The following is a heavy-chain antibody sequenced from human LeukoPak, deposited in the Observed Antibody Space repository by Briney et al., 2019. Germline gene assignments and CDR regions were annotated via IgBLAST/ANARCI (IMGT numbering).Heavy chain of an antibody. V-gene: IGHV1-2*02. Sequence: ASVKVSCKASGYTFTGYYMHWVRQAPGQGLEGMGWINPNSGGTNYAQKFQGRVTMTRDTSISTAYMELSRLRSDDTAVYYCARGIRGQDYYYYYYMDVWGKGTTVTVSS. CDR2: INPNSGGT. CDR3: ARGIRGQDYYYYYYMDV. J-gene: IGHJ6*03. D-gene: IGHD1-14*01. CDR1: GYTFTGYY.